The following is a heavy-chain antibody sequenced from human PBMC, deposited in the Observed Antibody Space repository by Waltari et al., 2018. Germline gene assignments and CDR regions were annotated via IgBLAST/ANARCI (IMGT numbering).Heavy chain of an antibody. J-gene: IGHJ5*02. CDR1: GATFSAYA. CDR3: ASGSWAS. CDR2: IIPIFGRT. V-gene: IGHV1-69*01. Sequence: QVQLVQSGAEVKKPGSSVKVSCQASGATFSAYAISWVRQAPGQGLEWMGGIIPIFGRTNYAQKFQDRVTITADVSTGTAYMELSSLRFEDTAVYYCASGSWASWGQGTPVTVSS. D-gene: IGHD3-10*01.